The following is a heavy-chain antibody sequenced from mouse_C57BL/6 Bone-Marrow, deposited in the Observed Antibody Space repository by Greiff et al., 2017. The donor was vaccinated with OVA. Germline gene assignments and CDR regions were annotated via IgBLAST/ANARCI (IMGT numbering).Heavy chain of an antibody. CDR2: IYPGDGDT. CDR3: ARCHDGYYDYFDY. D-gene: IGHD2-3*01. J-gene: IGHJ2*01. V-gene: IGHV1-82*01. Sequence: VQLQQSGPELVKPGASVKISCKASGYAFSSSWMNWVKQRPGKGLEWIGRIYPGDGDTNYNGKFKGKATLTADKSSSTAYMQLSSLTSEDSAVYFCARCHDGYYDYFDYWGQGTTLTVSS. CDR1: GYAFSSSW.